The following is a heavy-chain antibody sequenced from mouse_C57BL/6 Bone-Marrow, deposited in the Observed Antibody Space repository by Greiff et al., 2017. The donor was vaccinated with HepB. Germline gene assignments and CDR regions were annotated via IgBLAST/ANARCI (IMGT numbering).Heavy chain of an antibody. CDR2: ISSGSSTI. CDR1: GFTFSDYG. J-gene: IGHJ1*03. V-gene: IGHV5-17*01. CDR3: ANPFTRYFDV. Sequence: DVMLVESGGGLVKPGGSLKLSCAASGFTFSDYGMHWVRQAPEKGLEWVAYISSGSSTIYYADTVKGRFTISRDNAKNTLFLQMTSLRSEDTAMYYCANPFTRYFDVWGTGTTVTVSS.